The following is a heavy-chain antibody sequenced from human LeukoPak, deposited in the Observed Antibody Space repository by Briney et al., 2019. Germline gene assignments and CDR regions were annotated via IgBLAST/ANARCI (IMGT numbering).Heavy chain of an antibody. CDR3: TRDAVVVVGPGFDV. CDR2: ISGSGSTI. V-gene: IGHV3-48*03. CDR1: GFTFSTYE. J-gene: IGHJ4*02. D-gene: IGHD3-22*01. Sequence: GGSLRLSCAASGFTFSTYEMNWVRQAPGKGLEWVSYISGSGSTIYYADSVKGRFTISRDNAKNSLYLQMNSLRADDTAVYYCTRDAVVVVGPGFDVWGQGTLVTASS.